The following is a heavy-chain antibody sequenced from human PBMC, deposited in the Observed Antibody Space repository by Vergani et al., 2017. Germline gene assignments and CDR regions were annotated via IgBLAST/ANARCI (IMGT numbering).Heavy chain of an antibody. CDR1: GFTFDDYA. V-gene: IGHV3-9*01. Sequence: EVQLVESGGGLVQPGRSLRLSCAVSGFTFDDYAMHWVRQAPGKGLEWVSGISWNSGSIGYADSVKGRFTISSDNAKNSLYLQMNSLRAEDTALYYCAKDHYDFWSGYPNLSPFDLWGRGTLVTVSS. CDR3: AKDHYDFWSGYPNLSPFDL. CDR2: ISWNSGSI. D-gene: IGHD3-3*01. J-gene: IGHJ2*01.